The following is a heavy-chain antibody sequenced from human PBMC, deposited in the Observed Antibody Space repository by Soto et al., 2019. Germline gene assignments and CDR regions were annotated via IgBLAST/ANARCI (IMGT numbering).Heavy chain of an antibody. CDR1: GFTFSSYA. CDR3: AKGGRDIVLIVYANTQDVFDF. J-gene: IGHJ3*01. D-gene: IGHD2-8*01. V-gene: IGHV3-23*01. Sequence: GGSLRLSCAAPGFTFSSYAMSWVRQAPGKGLEWVSAISGSGGSTYYADSVKGRFTISRDNSKNTLYLQMNSLRAEDTAVYYCAKGGRDIVLIVYANTQDVFDFSTQRTMVTVS. CDR2: ISGSGGST.